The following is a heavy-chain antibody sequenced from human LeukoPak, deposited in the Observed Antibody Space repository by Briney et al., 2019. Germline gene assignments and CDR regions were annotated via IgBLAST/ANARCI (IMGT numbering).Heavy chain of an antibody. CDR1: GGSISSSSYY. D-gene: IGHD6-13*01. CDR3: ARPPYSEGALDV. J-gene: IGHJ3*01. V-gene: IGHV4-39*01. Sequence: PSETLSLTCTVSGGSISSSSYYWAWIRQPPGKGLERIGSIYYSGSTYYNPSLKSRVTISVDTSKNQFSLKLSSVTAADTAVYYCARPPYSEGALDVWGQGTMVSVSS. CDR2: IYYSGST.